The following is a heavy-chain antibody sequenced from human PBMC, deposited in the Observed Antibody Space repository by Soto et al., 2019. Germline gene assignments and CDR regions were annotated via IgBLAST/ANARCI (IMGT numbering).Heavy chain of an antibody. CDR2: ISSSSSTI. CDR3: ARGRGAFDI. Sequence: GSLRLSCAASGFTFSSYSMNWVRQAPGKGLEWVSYISSSSSTIYYADSVKGRFTISRDNAKNSLYLQMNSLRAEDTAVYYCARGRGAFDIWGQGTMVTVSS. V-gene: IGHV3-48*01. J-gene: IGHJ3*02. CDR1: GFTFSSYS.